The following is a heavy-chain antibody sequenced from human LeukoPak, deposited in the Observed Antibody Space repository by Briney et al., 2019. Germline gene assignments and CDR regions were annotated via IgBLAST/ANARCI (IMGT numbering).Heavy chain of an antibody. CDR1: GFTFNSYA. CDR2: ISYDGSNK. V-gene: IGHV3-30*04. J-gene: IGHJ1*01. Sequence: GGSLRLSCAASGFTFNSYAMHWVRQAPGKGLEWVAVISYDGSNKYYADSVKGRFTISRDNSKNTLYLQMNSLRAEDTAVYYCARDTSGWLQHWGQGPLVTVSS. D-gene: IGHD6-19*01. CDR3: ARDTSGWLQH.